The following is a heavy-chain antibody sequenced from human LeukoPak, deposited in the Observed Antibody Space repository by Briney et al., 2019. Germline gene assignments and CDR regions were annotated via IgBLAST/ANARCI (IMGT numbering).Heavy chain of an antibody. D-gene: IGHD3-3*01. CDR3: ARSLGDFWSGYRSYYFDY. CDR1: GFTFSDYG. Sequence: GGSLRLSCAASGFTFSDYGMVWVRVRQAPGRGLEWMAFIRLDGSITYYADSVRDRFTISRDNSKNTLYLHMNSLRDEDTAVYYCARSLGDFWSGYRSYYFDYWGQGTLVTVSS. J-gene: IGHJ4*02. V-gene: IGHV3-30*02. CDR2: IRLDGSIT.